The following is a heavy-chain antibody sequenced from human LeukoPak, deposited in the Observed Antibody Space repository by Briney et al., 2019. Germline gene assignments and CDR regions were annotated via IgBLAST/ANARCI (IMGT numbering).Heavy chain of an antibody. Sequence: GESLKISCKGSGYSFTSYWIGWVRQMPGKGLEWMGIIYPGDSDTRYSPSFQGQVTIPADKSISTAYLQWSSLKASDTAIYYCARPPSYGSYYFDYWGQGTLVTVSS. J-gene: IGHJ4*02. CDR3: ARPPSYGSYYFDY. D-gene: IGHD5-18*01. CDR1: GYSFTSYW. V-gene: IGHV5-51*01. CDR2: IYPGDSDT.